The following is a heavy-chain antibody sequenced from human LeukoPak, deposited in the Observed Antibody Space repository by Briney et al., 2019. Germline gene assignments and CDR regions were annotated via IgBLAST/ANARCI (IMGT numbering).Heavy chain of an antibody. CDR1: GGSITSDY. Sequence: PSETLSLTCTVSGGSITSDYWSWIRQPPGKGLESIGYIYYSGGTNYNPSLKSRVTISVDTSTNQFSLKLSSVPAADTAVYYCARVASVGATRALDYWGQGTLVTVSS. J-gene: IGHJ4*02. CDR2: IYYSGGT. D-gene: IGHD1-26*01. CDR3: ARVASVGATRALDY. V-gene: IGHV4-59*01.